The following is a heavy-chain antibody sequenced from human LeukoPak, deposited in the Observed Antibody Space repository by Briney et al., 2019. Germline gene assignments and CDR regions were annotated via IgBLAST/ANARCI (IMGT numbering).Heavy chain of an antibody. CDR3: ARDVGVWGSYRFFPFDY. CDR2: ISAYNGNT. Sequence: ASVKVSCKASGYTFTSYGISWVRQAPGQGLEWMGWISAYNGNTNYAQKLQGRVTMTTDTSTGTAYMELRSLRSDDTAVYYCARDVGVWGSYRFFPFDYWGQGTLVTVSS. CDR1: GYTFTSYG. V-gene: IGHV1-18*01. D-gene: IGHD3-16*02. J-gene: IGHJ4*02.